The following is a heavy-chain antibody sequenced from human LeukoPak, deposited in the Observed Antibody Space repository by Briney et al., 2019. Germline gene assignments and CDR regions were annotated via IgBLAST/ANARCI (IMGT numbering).Heavy chain of an antibody. CDR2: ISSSGSTI. CDR1: GFTFSSYE. D-gene: IGHD6-19*01. V-gene: IGHV3-48*03. Sequence: PGGSLRLSCAASGFTFSSYEMNWVRQAPGKGLEWVSYISSSGSTIYYADSVKGRFTISRDNAKNSLYLQMNSLRAEETAVYYCARQGPIAVAGKAYDAFDIWGQGTMVTVSS. CDR3: ARQGPIAVAGKAYDAFDI. J-gene: IGHJ3*02.